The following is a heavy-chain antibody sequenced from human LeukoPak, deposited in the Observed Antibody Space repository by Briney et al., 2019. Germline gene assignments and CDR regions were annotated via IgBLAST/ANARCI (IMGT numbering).Heavy chain of an antibody. V-gene: IGHV4-30-4*01. Sequence: PSETLSLTCTVSGGSISSGDYYWSWIRQPPGKGLEWIGYIYYSGSTYYNPTLKSRVTISVDTSKHQFSLKLSSVTAADTAVYYCARAPRYYYDSSGYLNDAFGIWGQGTMVTVSS. D-gene: IGHD3-22*01. J-gene: IGHJ3*02. CDR2: IYYSGST. CDR1: GGSISSGDYY. CDR3: ARAPRYYYDSSGYLNDAFGI.